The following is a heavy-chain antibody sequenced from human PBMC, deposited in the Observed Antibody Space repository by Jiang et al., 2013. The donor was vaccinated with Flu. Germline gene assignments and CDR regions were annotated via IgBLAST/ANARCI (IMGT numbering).Heavy chain of an antibody. V-gene: IGHV4-31*03. J-gene: IGHJ4*02. Sequence: GSGLVKPSQTPVPSPALSLVAPSAVVVTTGAGSASTQGRPGVDWVHLLQWEHLLQPVLKSRVTISVDTSKNQFSLKLSSVTAADTAVYYCARDTDGNFDYWGQGTLVTVSS. CDR1: VAPSAVVVTT. D-gene: IGHD2-8*02. CDR2: LLQWEH. CDR3: ARDTDGNFDY.